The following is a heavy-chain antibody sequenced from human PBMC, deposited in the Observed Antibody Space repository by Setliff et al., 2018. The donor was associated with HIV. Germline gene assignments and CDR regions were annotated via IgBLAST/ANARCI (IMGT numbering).Heavy chain of an antibody. D-gene: IGHD3-22*01. CDR1: GGSISSSSYY. J-gene: IGHJ4*02. CDR3: AIDVLDLVISVYGF. CDR2: IYWSGLT. Sequence: PSETLSLTCTVSGGSISSSSYYWGWIRQTPGKGLEWIGSIYWSGLTFYNPSLKSLVTISVDTSKNQFSLKLNSVTAADTAVYYCAIDVLDLVISVYGFWGQGIPVTVSS. V-gene: IGHV4-39*07.